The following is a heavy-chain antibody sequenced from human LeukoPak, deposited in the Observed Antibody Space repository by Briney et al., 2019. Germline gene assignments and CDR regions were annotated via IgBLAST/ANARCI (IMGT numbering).Heavy chain of an antibody. V-gene: IGHV4-59*04. D-gene: IGHD3-10*01. CDR1: GGSISSYY. CDR3: ATLRKYGSGSYPPYFDY. J-gene: IGHJ4*02. Sequence: SETLSLTCTVSGGSISSYYWSWIRQPPGKGLEWIGYIYHSGSTYYNPSLKSRVTISVDRSKNQFSLKLSSVTAADTAVYYCATLRKYGSGSYPPYFDYWGQGTLVTVSS. CDR2: IYHSGST.